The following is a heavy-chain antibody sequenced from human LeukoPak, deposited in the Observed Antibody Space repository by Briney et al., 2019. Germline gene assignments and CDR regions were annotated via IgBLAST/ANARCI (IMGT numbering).Heavy chain of an antibody. J-gene: IGHJ4*02. V-gene: IGHV3-30*18. D-gene: IGHD5-18*01. Sequence: GGSLRLSCAASGFTFSSYGTHWVRQAPGKGLEWVAVISYDGSNKYYADSVKGRFTISRDNSKNTLYLQMNSLRAEDTAVYYCAKDRYSYTYYFDYWGQGTLVTVSS. CDR3: AKDRYSYTYYFDY. CDR1: GFTFSSYG. CDR2: ISYDGSNK.